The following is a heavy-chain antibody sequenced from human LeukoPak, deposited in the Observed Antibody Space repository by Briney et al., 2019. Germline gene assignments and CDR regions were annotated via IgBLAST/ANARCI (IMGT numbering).Heavy chain of an antibody. CDR3: AKWGPITMIVVVTNPCFDY. CDR2: ISGSGGST. CDR1: GFTFSSYA. J-gene: IGHJ4*02. V-gene: IGHV3-23*01. Sequence: GGSLRLSCAASGFTFSSYAMSWVRQAPGKGLEWVSAISGSGGSTYYADSVKGRFTISRDNSKNTLYLQMNSLRAEDTAVYYCAKWGPITMIVVVTNPCFDYWGQGTLVTVSS. D-gene: IGHD3-22*01.